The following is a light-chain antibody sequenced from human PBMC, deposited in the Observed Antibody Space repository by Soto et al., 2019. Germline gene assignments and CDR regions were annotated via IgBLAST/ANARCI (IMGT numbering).Light chain of an antibody. CDR3: QQSHSTPLT. CDR2: AAS. J-gene: IGKJ4*01. V-gene: IGKV1-39*01. CDR1: RTISTY. Sequence: DIQMTQSPSSLSASVGDRVTITCRASRTISTYLKWYQQKPGKAPKLLIYAASSLQSGVPSRISGSGSGTDFTLTISSLQPEDFATYYCQQSHSTPLTFGGGTKVEIK.